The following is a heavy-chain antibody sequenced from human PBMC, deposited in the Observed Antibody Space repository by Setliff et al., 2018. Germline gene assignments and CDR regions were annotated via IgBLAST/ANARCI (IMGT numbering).Heavy chain of an antibody. D-gene: IGHD5-18*01. Sequence: PGESLKISCKVSGFSFSNNWMTWVRQAPGKGLEWVANINPDGSERYTVDFLRGRFTISRDNGKNSLHLQMDSLRAEDTAVYYCAEDGGMGMVKAYYYGLDVWGQGTSVTVSS. J-gene: IGHJ6*02. CDR3: AEDGGMGMVKAYYYGLDV. CDR2: INPDGSER. CDR1: GFSFSNNW. V-gene: IGHV3-7*01.